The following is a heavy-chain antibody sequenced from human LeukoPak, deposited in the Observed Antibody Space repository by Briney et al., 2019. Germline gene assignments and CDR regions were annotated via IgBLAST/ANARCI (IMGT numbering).Heavy chain of an antibody. CDR1: GFTFTSYW. V-gene: IGHV3-74*01. CDR2: INNDGSTT. J-gene: IGHJ4*02. Sequence: GGSLTLSCAASGFTFTSYWMHWVRQAPGKGLVWVSRINNDGSTTAYADSVKGRFTISRDNAKNTLYLQVNSLRAEDTAVYYCARTYSSFDYWGQGTLVTVSS. D-gene: IGHD6-19*01. CDR3: ARTYSSFDY.